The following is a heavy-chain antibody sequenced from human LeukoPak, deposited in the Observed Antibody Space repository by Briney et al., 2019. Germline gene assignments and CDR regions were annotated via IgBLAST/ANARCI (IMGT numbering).Heavy chain of an antibody. V-gene: IGHV4-59*08. CDR2: IYYSGST. D-gene: IGHD3-3*01. J-gene: IGHJ4*02. CDR1: GGSISSYY. CDR3: ARHTPGGDPLRFLSP. Sequence: SETLSLTCTVSGGSISSYYWSWIRQPPGKGLEWIGYIYYSGSTNYNPSLKSRVTISVDTSKNQFSLKLSSATAADTAVYYCARHTPGGDPLRFLSPWGQGTLVTVSS.